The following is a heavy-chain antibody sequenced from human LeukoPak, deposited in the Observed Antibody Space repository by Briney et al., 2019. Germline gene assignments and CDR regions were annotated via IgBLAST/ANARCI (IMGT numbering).Heavy chain of an antibody. J-gene: IGHJ5*02. CDR1: GGSFSGYY. Sequence: SETLSLTCAVYGGSFSGYYWSWIRQPPGKGLEWIGEINHSGSTNYNPSLKSRVTISVDTSKNQFSLKLSSVTAADTAVYYCARNSGIVVVITTDPNWFDPWGQGTLVTVSS. CDR2: INHSGST. V-gene: IGHV4-34*01. D-gene: IGHD3-22*01. CDR3: ARNSGIVVVITTDPNWFDP.